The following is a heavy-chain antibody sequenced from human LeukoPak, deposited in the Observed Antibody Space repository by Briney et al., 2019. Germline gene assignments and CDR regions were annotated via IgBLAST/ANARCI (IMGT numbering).Heavy chain of an antibody. D-gene: IGHD3-9*01. CDR3: ARHGYDILTGREDAFDS. Sequence: SETLSLTCTVSGGSISSYYWSWIQQPPGKGLEWIGYIYYSGSTNYNPSLKSRVTISVDTSKNQFSLKLSSVTAADTAVYYCARHGYDILTGREDAFDSWGQGTMVTVSS. J-gene: IGHJ3*02. CDR1: GGSISSYY. V-gene: IGHV4-59*08. CDR2: IYYSGST.